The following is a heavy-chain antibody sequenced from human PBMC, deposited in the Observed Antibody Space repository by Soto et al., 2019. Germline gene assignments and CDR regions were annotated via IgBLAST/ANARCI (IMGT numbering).Heavy chain of an antibody. CDR2: IKQDGSEK. Sequence: PGGSLRLSCAASGFTCNTDWMTWVGQAPGKGLEWVANIKQDGSEKYYVDSVKGRFTISRDNAKNSLYLQMNSLRAEDTAVYYGAREVGYFYGSSGYYQEDWFAPWGQGTLVTGSS. D-gene: IGHD3-22*01. CDR3: AREVGYFYGSSGYYQEDWFAP. J-gene: IGHJ5*02. CDR1: GFTCNTDW. V-gene: IGHV3-7*01.